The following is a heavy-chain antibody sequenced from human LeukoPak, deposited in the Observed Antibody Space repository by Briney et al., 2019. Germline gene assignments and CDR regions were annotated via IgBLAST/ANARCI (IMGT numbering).Heavy chain of an antibody. CDR2: IHTSAST. CDR1: GASIRSYS. V-gene: IGHV4-4*07. Sequence: PSETLSLTCSVSGASIRSYSWSWLRQPAGKGLEWIRRIHTSASTEYNPSLKSRVTMSVDTSKNQFSLKLNPVTAADTAVYFCARDDNSEYSDDAFDIWGQGTLVTVSS. D-gene: IGHD1-26*01. J-gene: IGHJ3*02. CDR3: ARDDNSEYSDDAFDI.